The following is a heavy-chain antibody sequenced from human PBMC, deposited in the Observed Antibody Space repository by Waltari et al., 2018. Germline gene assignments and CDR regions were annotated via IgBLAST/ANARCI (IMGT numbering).Heavy chain of an antibody. CDR1: GFIFRDHG. Sequence: VQLVESGGGVVEPGRSLRLTCAACGFIFRDHGMHWVRQAPGKGLEWVASISYDGYNKYYGDSVKGRFTISRDNSAKTLHLQMSSLTTEDTAVYYCARDRWLQSRGYFDYWGQETQVTVSS. CDR3: ARDRWLQSRGYFDY. J-gene: IGHJ4*02. CDR2: ISYDGYNK. V-gene: IGHV3-30*03. D-gene: IGHD3-9*01.